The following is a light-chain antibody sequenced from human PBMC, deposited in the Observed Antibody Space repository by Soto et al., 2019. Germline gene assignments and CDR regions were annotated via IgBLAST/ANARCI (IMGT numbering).Light chain of an antibody. Sequence: QSVLTQPASVSVSPGQSITISCTGTSSDVGGYNYVSWYQQHPGKAPKLMIYYVSNRPSGVSNRFSGSKSGNTASLTISGLQAEDEADYYCSSYTSSSTVVFGGGTQLTVL. CDR1: SSDVGGYNY. CDR3: SSYTSSSTVV. CDR2: YVS. V-gene: IGLV2-14*01. J-gene: IGLJ2*01.